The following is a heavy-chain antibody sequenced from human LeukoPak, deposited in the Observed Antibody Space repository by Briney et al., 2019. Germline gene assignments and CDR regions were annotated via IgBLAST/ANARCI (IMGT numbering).Heavy chain of an antibody. J-gene: IGHJ4*02. Sequence: GGSLRLSCAASGVTFSSHWMHWVRQAPGRGLVWVSRINSDGSSTSYADSVKGRFTISRDNAKSTLYVQMNSLRAEDTAVYYCSRVTYSSSWYIDYWGPGTLVTVSS. V-gene: IGHV3-74*01. CDR2: INSDGSST. CDR1: GVTFSSHW. D-gene: IGHD6-13*01. CDR3: SRVTYSSSWYIDY.